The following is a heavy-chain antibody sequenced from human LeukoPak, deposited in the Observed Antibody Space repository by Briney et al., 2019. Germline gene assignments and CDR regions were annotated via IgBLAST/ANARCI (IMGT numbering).Heavy chain of an antibody. CDR3: VRAFGGYDSQRFYYNMDV. Sequence: GGSLRLSCAASGFTFSNYYLKWVREAPGKGLEWVSCIHGSASYNYYADSVKGRFTVSRDSAENSLYLEMSSLRVEDTAVYYCVRAFGGYDSQRFYYNMDVWGKGTTVTVSS. CDR1: GFTFSNYY. D-gene: IGHD5-12*01. CDR2: IHGSASYN. V-gene: IGHV3-21*06. J-gene: IGHJ6*03.